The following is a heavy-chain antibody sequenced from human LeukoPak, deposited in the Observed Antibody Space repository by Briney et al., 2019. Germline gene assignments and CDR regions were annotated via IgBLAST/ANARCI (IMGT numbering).Heavy chain of an antibody. CDR3: ARRGRSGFSGSYFGRTPSAFDI. CDR2: IYYSGST. V-gene: IGHV4-59*08. Sequence: SETLSLTCTVSGGSISSYYWSWIRQPPGKGLEGIGYIYYSGSTNYNPSLKSRVTISVDTSKNQFSLKLSSVTAADTAVYYCARRGRSGFSGSYFGRTPSAFDIWGQGTMSPSLQ. J-gene: IGHJ3*02. CDR1: GGSISSYY. D-gene: IGHD1-26*01.